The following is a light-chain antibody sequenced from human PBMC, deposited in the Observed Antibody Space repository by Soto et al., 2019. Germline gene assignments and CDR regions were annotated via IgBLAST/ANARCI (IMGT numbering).Light chain of an antibody. V-gene: IGKV3D-20*02. CDR3: QHYNPYSGP. J-gene: IGKJ1*01. CDR1: RSLISTY. CDR2: DTS. Sequence: DIVLTQSPATLSLSPGERATLSCRASRSLISTYLVWLQQRPGHAPRLXXXDTSNRATGIPDRFSGSGSGTDFTLTISRLEPEDFATYYCQHYNPYSGPFGQGTKVDIK.